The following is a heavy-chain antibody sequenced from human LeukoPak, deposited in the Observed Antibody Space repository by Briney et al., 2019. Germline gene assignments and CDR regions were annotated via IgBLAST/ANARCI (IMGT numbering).Heavy chain of an antibody. V-gene: IGHV4-59*08. D-gene: IGHD4-17*01. Sequence: PSETLSLTCTVSGGSISSYYWSWIRQPPGKGLEWIGYIYYSGSTNYNPPLKSRVTISVDTSKNQFSLKLSSVTAADTAVYYCARHGATVTNVGGFDYWGQGTLVTVSS. CDR2: IYYSGST. J-gene: IGHJ4*02. CDR3: ARHGATVTNVGGFDY. CDR1: GGSISSYY.